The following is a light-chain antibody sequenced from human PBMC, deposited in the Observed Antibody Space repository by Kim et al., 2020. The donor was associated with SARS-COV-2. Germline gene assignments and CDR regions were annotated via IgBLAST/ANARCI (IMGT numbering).Light chain of an antibody. CDR3: NSRGSNDNVL. Sequence: ALRQTVRFTCQGDSLRSNYVPWYQQKAGRAPIVVIYGKNNRPAGSPDRFSGSSSGDTASLTNTGTQAGDEADYYCNSRGSNDNVLFGGGTQLTVL. J-gene: IGLJ2*01. V-gene: IGLV3-19*01. CDR2: GKN. CDR1: SLRSNY.